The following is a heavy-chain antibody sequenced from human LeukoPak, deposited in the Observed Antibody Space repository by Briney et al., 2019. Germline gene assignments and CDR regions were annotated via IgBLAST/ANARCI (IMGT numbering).Heavy chain of an antibody. CDR3: AADGSVGSYYYYGMDV. Sequence: ASVKVSCEASGFTFTSSAMQWVRQARGQRLEWIGWIVVGSGNTNYAQKFQERVTITRDMSTSTAYMELSSLRSEDTAVYYCAADGSVGSYYYYGMDVWGQGTTVTVSS. CDR2: IVVGSGNT. J-gene: IGHJ6*02. D-gene: IGHD1-1*01. V-gene: IGHV1-58*02. CDR1: GFTFTSSA.